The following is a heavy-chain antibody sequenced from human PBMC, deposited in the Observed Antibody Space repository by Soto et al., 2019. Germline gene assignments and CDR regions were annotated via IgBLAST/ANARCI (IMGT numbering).Heavy chain of an antibody. V-gene: IGHV4-30-2*01. CDR1: GGSLSGATYS. CDR2: IFPSGTT. CDR3: ARSREFDY. Sequence: PSLTCGVSGGSLSGATYSWNWIRQTPGKGLEWIGYIFPSGTTYYNPSLRSRFTISIDVSKNQFSLSLRSLTAADTAVYYCARSREFDYWSQGTLVTVSS. J-gene: IGHJ4*02.